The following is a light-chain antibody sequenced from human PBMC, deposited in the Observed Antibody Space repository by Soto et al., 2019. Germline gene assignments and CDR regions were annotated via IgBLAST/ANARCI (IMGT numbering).Light chain of an antibody. Sequence: IVMTQSPATLSGSPGERATLSCRASQSVSSNLAWYQQKPGQAPRLLIYGASTRATGIPARFSGSGSGTEFTLTISSLQSEDFAVYYCQQYNNWRTFGQGTKVDIK. J-gene: IGKJ1*01. CDR1: QSVSSN. CDR3: QQYNNWRT. CDR2: GAS. V-gene: IGKV3-15*01.